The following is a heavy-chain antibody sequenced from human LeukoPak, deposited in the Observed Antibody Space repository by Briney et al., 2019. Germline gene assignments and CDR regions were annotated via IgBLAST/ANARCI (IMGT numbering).Heavy chain of an antibody. Sequence: ASVKVSCKASGYTFTSYYMHWVRQAPGQGLEWMGGIIPIFGTANYAQKFQGRVTITADESTSTAYMELSSLRSEDTAVYYCARVGRYCSSTSCYNNWFDPWGQGTLVTVSS. CDR2: IIPIFGTA. V-gene: IGHV1-69*13. J-gene: IGHJ5*02. CDR3: ARVGRYCSSTSCYNNWFDP. D-gene: IGHD2-2*02. CDR1: GYTFTSYY.